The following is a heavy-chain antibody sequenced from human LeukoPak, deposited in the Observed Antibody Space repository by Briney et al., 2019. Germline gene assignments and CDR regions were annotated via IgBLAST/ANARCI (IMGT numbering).Heavy chain of an antibody. CDR1: GGTFSSYA. V-gene: IGHV1-69*06. CDR2: IIPIFGTA. D-gene: IGHD2-15*01. J-gene: IGHJ4*02. CDR3: ASGKDIVVVVAAQSLDY. Sequence: SVKVSCKASGGTFSSYAISWVRQAPGQGLEWMGGIIPIFGTANYAQKFQGRVTITADKSTSTAYMELSSLRSEDTAVYYCASGKDIVVVVAAQSLDYWGQGTLVTVSS.